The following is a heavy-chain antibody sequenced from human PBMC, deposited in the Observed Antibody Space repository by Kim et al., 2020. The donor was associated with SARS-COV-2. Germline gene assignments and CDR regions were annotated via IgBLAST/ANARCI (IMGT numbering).Heavy chain of an antibody. V-gene: IGHV3-23*01. CDR3: AKIPIPIAATGTDY. Sequence: ANSVRARYTISRDNSKNTLYLQMNSLRAEDTAIYYCAKIPIPIAATGTDYWGQGTLVTVSS. J-gene: IGHJ4*02. D-gene: IGHD6-13*01.